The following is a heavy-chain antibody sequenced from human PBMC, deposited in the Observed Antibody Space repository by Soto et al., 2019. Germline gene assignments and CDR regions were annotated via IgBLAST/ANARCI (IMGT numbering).Heavy chain of an antibody. CDR2: ISYDGSNK. V-gene: IGHV3-30*18. D-gene: IGHD6-19*01. CDR1: AFTFSSYG. J-gene: IGHJ5*02. CDR3: AKVHSSGWSYNWFDP. Sequence: PGGSLRLSCAASAFTFSSYGMHWVRHAPGKGLEWVAVISYDGSNKYYADSVKGRFTISRDNSKNTLYLQMNSLRAEDTAVYYCAKVHSSGWSYNWFDPWGQGTLVTVSS.